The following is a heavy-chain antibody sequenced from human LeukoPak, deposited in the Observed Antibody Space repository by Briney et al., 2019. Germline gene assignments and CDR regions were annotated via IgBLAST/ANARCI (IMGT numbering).Heavy chain of an antibody. J-gene: IGHJ4*02. CDR2: IIPIFGTA. CDR3: ARGGLRFLEWLYYFDY. D-gene: IGHD3-3*01. V-gene: IGHV1-69*05. CDR1: GGTFSSYA. Sequence: GASVKVSCKASGGTFSSYAISWVRQAPGQGLEWMGGIIPIFGTANYAQKFQGRVTITTDESTSTAYMGLSSLRSEDTAVYYCARGGLRFLEWLYYFDYWGQGTLVTVSS.